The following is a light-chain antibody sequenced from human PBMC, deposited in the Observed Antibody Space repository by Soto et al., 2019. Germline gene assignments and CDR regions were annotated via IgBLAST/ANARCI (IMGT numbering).Light chain of an antibody. CDR2: GAS. CDR1: QSISSNF. Sequence: IVLTPSPATLSVSPGERATLSCRASQSISSNFLAWYQQKRGQAPRLLIHGASNRATGIPDRFSGSGSGTDFTLTITRLEPEDFAVYYCQQYGGSPRTFGQGTKVDIK. V-gene: IGKV3-20*01. CDR3: QQYGGSPRT. J-gene: IGKJ1*01.